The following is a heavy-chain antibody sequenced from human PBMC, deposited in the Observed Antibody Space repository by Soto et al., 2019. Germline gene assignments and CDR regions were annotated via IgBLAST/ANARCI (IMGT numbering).Heavy chain of an antibody. D-gene: IGHD2-15*01. CDR1: GYTFPTYT. CDR3: ARQLCSGGNCYDY. J-gene: IGHJ4*02. CDR2: IDAGNGNT. V-gene: IGHV1-3*01. Sequence: QVQLVQSGAEVKKPGASVKVSCKASGYTFPTYTMHWVRQAPGQGFEWMGWIDAGNGNTKYSHKFQGRVTLNRDTSASTAYVELSSLRSEDTAVYYCARQLCSGGNCYDYWGQGTLVTVSS.